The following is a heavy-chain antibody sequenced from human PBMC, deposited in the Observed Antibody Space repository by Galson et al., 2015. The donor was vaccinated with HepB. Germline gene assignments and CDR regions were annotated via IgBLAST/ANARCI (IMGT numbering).Heavy chain of an antibody. Sequence: SVKVSCKVSGYTLTELSMHWVRQAPGKGLEWMGGFDPEDGETIYARKFQGRVTMTEDTSTDTAYMELSSLRSEDTAVYYCATVGCSSTSCYSGLDYWGQGTLVTVSS. J-gene: IGHJ4*02. CDR2: FDPEDGET. V-gene: IGHV1-24*01. CDR3: ATVGCSSTSCYSGLDY. CDR1: GYTLTELS. D-gene: IGHD2-2*01.